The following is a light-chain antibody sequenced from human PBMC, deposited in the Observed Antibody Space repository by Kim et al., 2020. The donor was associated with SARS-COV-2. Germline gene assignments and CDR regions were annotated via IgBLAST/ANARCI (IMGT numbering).Light chain of an antibody. CDR3: QQRSNWTLLT. V-gene: IGKV3-11*01. CDR2: DAS. J-gene: IGKJ4*01. Sequence: EIVLTQSPATLSLFPGERATLSCRASQSVSSYLAWYQQKPGQAPRLLIYDASNRATGIPARFSGSGSGTDFTLTISSLEPEDFAVYCCQQRSNWTLLTYGGGTKMEIK. CDR1: QSVSSY.